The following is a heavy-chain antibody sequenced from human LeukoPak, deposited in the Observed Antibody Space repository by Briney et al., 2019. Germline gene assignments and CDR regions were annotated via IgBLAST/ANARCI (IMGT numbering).Heavy chain of an antibody. Sequence: GGSLRLSCAASGFTLNNYAMSWVRQAPGKGLEWVSATSSSDAGTYHADSVRGRFTISRDNSKNTLYLQMNSLRAEDTAVYYCAREAARQFDYWGQGTLVTVSS. J-gene: IGHJ4*02. V-gene: IGHV3-23*01. CDR1: GFTLNNYA. D-gene: IGHD6-6*01. CDR3: AREAARQFDY. CDR2: TSSSDAGT.